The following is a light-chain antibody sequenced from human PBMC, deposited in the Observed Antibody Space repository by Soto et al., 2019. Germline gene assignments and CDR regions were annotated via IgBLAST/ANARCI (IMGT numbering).Light chain of an antibody. CDR2: DAS. Sequence: EIVLTQSPATLSLSPGERATLSCRASQSVSSYLASYQQKPGQAPRLLIYDASHRATGIPARFSGSGSGTAFTLTISSLEPEDFAVYYCQQRSNWPITFGPGTKVDIK. V-gene: IGKV3-11*01. CDR3: QQRSNWPIT. CDR1: QSVSSY. J-gene: IGKJ3*01.